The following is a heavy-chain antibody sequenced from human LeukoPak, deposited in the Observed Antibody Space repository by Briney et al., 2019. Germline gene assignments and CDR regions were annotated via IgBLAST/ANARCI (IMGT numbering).Heavy chain of an antibody. CDR3: TSLNHDAFDI. CDR1: GFTFSGSA. CDR2: IRSKANSYAT. J-gene: IGHJ3*02. V-gene: IGHV3-73*01. Sequence: PGGSLRLSCAASGFTFSGSAMHWVRQASGKGLEWVGRIRSKANSYATAYAASVKGRFTISRDDSKNTAYLQMNSLKTEDTAVYYCTSLNHDAFDIWGQGTMVTVSS.